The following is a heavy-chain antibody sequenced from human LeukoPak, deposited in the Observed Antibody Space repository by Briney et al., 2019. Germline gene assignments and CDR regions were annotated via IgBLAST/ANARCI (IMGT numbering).Heavy chain of an antibody. CDR2: IYGGGST. J-gene: IGHJ3*02. CDR1: GFTVSSNY. D-gene: IGHD3-22*01. V-gene: IGHV3-66*01. CDR3: ARDISSGYYDAFDI. Sequence: GGSLRLSCAASGFTVSSNYMSWVRQAPGKGLEWVSIIYGGGSTYYADSVKGRFTISRDNSKNTLYLQMNSLRAEDTAVYYCARDISSGYYDAFDIWGQGTMVTVSS.